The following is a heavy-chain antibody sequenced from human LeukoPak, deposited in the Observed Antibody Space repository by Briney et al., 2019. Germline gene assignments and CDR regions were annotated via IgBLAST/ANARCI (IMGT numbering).Heavy chain of an antibody. D-gene: IGHD6-13*01. CDR2: TYYTSKSIT. CDR1: GDSVSSTTTA. Sequence: ASQTLSLTCAISGDSVSSTTTAWNWIRQSPSRGLEWLARTYYTSKSITDYAVSVKGRITVNPNTSNNQFSLQLNSVTPEDTAVYYCARGYWAYGMDVWGPGTTVTVS. J-gene: IGHJ6*02. V-gene: IGHV6-1*01. CDR3: ARGYWAYGMDV.